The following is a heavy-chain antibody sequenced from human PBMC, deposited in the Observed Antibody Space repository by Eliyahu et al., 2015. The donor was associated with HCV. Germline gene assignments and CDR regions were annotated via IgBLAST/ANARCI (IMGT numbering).Heavy chain of an antibody. D-gene: IGHD2-8*02. V-gene: IGHV1-69*01. CDR1: GGTFSSYA. Sequence: EVKKPGSSVKVSCKASGGTFSSYAISWVRQAPGQGLEWMGGIIPIFGTANYAQKFQGRVTITADESTSTAYMELSSLRSEDTAVYFCAGRRKGYCSGGVCYKGEDYYYYGMDVWGKGTTVTVSS. CDR2: IIPIFGTA. CDR3: AGRRKGYCSGGVCYKGEDYYYYGMDV. J-gene: IGHJ6*04.